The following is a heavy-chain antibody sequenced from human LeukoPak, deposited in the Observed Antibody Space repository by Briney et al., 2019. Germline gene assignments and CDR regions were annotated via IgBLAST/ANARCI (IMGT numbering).Heavy chain of an antibody. Sequence: ASVKVSCKVSGCTLTELSMHWVRQAPGKGLEWMGGFDPEDGETIYAQKFQGRVTMTEDTSTDTAYMELSSLRSEDTAVYYCATVFYDSSGCWLDYWGQGTLVTVSS. D-gene: IGHD3-22*01. J-gene: IGHJ4*02. CDR2: FDPEDGET. CDR1: GCTLTELS. CDR3: ATVFYDSSGCWLDY. V-gene: IGHV1-24*01.